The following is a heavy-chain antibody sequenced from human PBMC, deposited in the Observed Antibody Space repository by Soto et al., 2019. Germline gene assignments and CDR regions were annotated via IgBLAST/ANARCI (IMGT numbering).Heavy chain of an antibody. D-gene: IGHD6-19*01. CDR3: ARVFYSVAGTGGLDY. J-gene: IGHJ4*02. V-gene: IGHV3-48*02. Sequence: EVQLVESGGGLVQPGGSLRLSCAASGFTFSSYSMNWVRQAPGKGLEWVSYISSSSSTIYYADSVKGRFTISRDSAKNSLYLQMNRLRDEDTAVYYCARVFYSVAGTGGLDYWGQGTLVTVS. CDR1: GFTFSSYS. CDR2: ISSSSSTI.